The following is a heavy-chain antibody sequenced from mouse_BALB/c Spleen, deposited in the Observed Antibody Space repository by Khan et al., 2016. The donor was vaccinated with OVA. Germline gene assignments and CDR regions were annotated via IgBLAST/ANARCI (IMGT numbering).Heavy chain of an antibody. D-gene: IGHD2-3*01. CDR3: ARDGRGYAMDY. J-gene: IGHJ4*01. V-gene: IGHV3-2*02. CDR1: GYSITSDYA. CDR2: ISYSGST. Sequence: EVQLQESGPGLVKPSQSLSLTCTVTGYSITSDYAWNWIRQFPENQLEWMGFISYSGSTSYNPSLKSRISLTRDTSTNKFFLQLNSVTTEDTAAYYCARDGRGYAMDYWGQGTSVTVSS.